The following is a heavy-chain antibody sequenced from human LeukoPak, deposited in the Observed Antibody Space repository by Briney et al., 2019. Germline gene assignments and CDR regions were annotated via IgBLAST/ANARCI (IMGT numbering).Heavy chain of an antibody. Sequence: ESLRLSCAASGLSVSDAWMSWVRQAPGKGLEWVANIKQGGSEKYYVDSVKGRFTISRDNAKNSLYLQMNSLRAEDTAVYYCARDQGCSSTSCYPESYWFDPWGQGTLVTVSS. CDR2: IKQGGSEK. CDR3: ARDQGCSSTSCYPESYWFDP. CDR1: GLSVSDAW. D-gene: IGHD2-2*01. J-gene: IGHJ5*02. V-gene: IGHV3-7*01.